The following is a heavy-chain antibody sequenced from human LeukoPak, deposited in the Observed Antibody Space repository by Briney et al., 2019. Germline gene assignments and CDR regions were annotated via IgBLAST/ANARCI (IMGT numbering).Heavy chain of an antibody. CDR3: ARDRSYSNYYYYYMDV. CDR1: GFTFDDYA. J-gene: IGHJ6*03. V-gene: IGHV3-9*01. D-gene: IGHD4-11*01. CDR2: ISWNSGSI. Sequence: PGGSLRLSCAASGFTFDDYAMHWVRQAPGKGLEWVSGISWNSGSIGYADSVKGRFTISRDNAKNTLYLQMNSLRAEDTAVYYCARDRSYSNYYYYYMDVWGKGTTVTVSS.